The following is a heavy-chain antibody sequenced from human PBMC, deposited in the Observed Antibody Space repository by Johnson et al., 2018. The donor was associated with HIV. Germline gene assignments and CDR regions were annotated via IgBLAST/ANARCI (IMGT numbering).Heavy chain of an antibody. CDR2: IYSGGNT. V-gene: IGHV3-NL1*01. J-gene: IGHJ3*02. Sequence: QVQLVESGGGLVQPGRSLRLSCAASGFTFDDYAMHWVRQAPGKGLEWVSVIYSGGNTYYADSVKGRFTISSDNSKNTLYLKMNSLRAEDTAVYYCAKVEQQLVEGAFDIGGQGTMVTVSS. CDR3: AKVEQQLVEGAFDI. D-gene: IGHD6-13*01. CDR1: GFTFDDYA.